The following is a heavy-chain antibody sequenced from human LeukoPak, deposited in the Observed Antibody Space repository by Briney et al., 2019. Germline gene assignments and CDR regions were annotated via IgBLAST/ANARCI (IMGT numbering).Heavy chain of an antibody. J-gene: IGHJ4*02. V-gene: IGHV3-23*01. Sequence: GGSLRLSCAASGFTFSSYAMSWVRQAPGKGLEWASDISVSGGITNYADSVKGRFTISRDNSKNTLFLQMSTLRTEDTALYYCAKDLRGGAGTHNFDFWGQGTLVTVSS. CDR1: GFTFSSYA. CDR2: ISVSGGIT. CDR3: AKDLRGGAGTHNFDF. D-gene: IGHD1-7*01.